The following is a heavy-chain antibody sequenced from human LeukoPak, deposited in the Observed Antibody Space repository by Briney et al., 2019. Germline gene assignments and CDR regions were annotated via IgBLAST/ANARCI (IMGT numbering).Heavy chain of an antibody. D-gene: IGHD3-3*01. CDR3: AKPFRFWSGYSYPTVDFDY. CDR2: IWYDGSNK. Sequence: GGSLRLSCAASGFTFSSYGMHWVRQAPGKGLEWVAVIWYDGSNKYYADSVKGRFTISRDNSKNTLYLQMNSLRAEDTAVYYCAKPFRFWSGYSYPTVDFDYWGQGTLVTVSS. CDR1: GFTFSSYG. V-gene: IGHV3-33*06. J-gene: IGHJ4*02.